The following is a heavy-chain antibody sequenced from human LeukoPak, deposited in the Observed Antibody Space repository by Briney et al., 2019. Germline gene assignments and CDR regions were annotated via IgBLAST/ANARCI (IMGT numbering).Heavy chain of an antibody. CDR3: ARGGGTVTTGLFDY. V-gene: IGHV1-8*02. J-gene: IGHJ4*02. CDR2: MNPNSGST. D-gene: IGHD4-17*01. CDR1: GYTFTGYY. Sequence: ASVKVSCKASGYTFTGYYMHWVRQATGQGLEWMGWMNPNSGSTGYAQKFQGRVTMTRNTSISTAYMELSSLRSEDTAVYYCARGGGTVTTGLFDYWGQGTLVTVSS.